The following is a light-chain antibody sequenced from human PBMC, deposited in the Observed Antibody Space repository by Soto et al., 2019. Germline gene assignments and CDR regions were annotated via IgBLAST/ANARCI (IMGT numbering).Light chain of an antibody. V-gene: IGLV2-14*03. CDR2: GVS. CDR3: SSFTGTTTLDV. Sequence: QSVLTQPASVSGSPGQSITISCTGTSCDVGAYKYVSWYQQHPGKVPKLIIYGVSNRPSGVSNRFSGSKPGNTAFLTISGLQPEDEADYYCSSFTGTTTLDVFGTGTKVTVL. CDR1: SCDVGAYKY. J-gene: IGLJ1*01.